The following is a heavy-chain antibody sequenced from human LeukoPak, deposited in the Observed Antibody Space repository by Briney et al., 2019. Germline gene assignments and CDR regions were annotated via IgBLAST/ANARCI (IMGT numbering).Heavy chain of an antibody. CDR1: GYTFTSYG. CDR2: ISAYNGNT. Sequence: ASVKVSCKASGYTFTSYGISWVRQAPGQGLEWMGWISAYNGNTNYAQKLQGRVTMTTDTSTSTAYMELRSLRSDDTAVYYCTRENSSGYYRRPFDYWGQGTLVTVSS. D-gene: IGHD3-22*01. V-gene: IGHV1-18*01. J-gene: IGHJ4*02. CDR3: TRENSSGYYRRPFDY.